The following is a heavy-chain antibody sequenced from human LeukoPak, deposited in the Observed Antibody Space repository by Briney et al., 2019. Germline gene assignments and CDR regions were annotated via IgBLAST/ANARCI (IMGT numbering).Heavy chain of an antibody. CDR1: GYSIGSGYY. J-gene: IGHJ3*01. D-gene: IGHD6-19*01. V-gene: IGHV4-38-2*02. CDR2: IYHSGST. Sequence: SETLSLTCGVSGYSIGSGYYWGWIRQPPGKGLEWIGSIYHSGSTYYNASLKSRVTISVDTSKNQFSLELSSVTAADTAVYYCARDRDSNGWTVAFDFWGQGTMVTVSS. CDR3: ARDRDSNGWTVAFDF.